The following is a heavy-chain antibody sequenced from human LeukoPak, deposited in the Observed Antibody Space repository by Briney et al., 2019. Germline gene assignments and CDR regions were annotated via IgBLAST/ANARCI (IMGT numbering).Heavy chain of an antibody. V-gene: IGHV3-23*01. CDR1: GFTISSYA. Sequence: PGGSLRLSCAASGFTISSYAMSWVRQAPGKGLEWVSAISSSGGSTYYADSVKGRFTISRDNSKNTLYLQMNSLRAEDTAVYYCAKVDCSSTSCSNPSHHYDLDVWGQGTTVTVS. CDR2: ISSSGGST. D-gene: IGHD2-2*01. J-gene: IGHJ6*02. CDR3: AKVDCSSTSCSNPSHHYDLDV.